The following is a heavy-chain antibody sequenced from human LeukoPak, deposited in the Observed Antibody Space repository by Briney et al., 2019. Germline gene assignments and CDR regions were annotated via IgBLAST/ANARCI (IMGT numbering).Heavy chain of an antibody. Sequence: SETLSLTCAVYGGSFSGYYWSWIRQPPGKGLEWIGEINHSGSTNYNPSLKSRVTISVDTSKNQFSLELSSVTAADTAVYYCASHPWYSSSWPFDYWGQGTLVTVSS. J-gene: IGHJ4*02. CDR1: GGSFSGYY. D-gene: IGHD6-13*01. CDR2: INHSGST. V-gene: IGHV4-34*01. CDR3: ASHPWYSSSWPFDY.